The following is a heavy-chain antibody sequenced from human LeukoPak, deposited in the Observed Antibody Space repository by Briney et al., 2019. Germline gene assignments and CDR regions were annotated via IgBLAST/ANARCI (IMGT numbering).Heavy chain of an antibody. CDR2: IKQGGGEE. V-gene: IGHV3-7*03. D-gene: IGHD2-15*01. CDR1: GFSFSNYA. Sequence: GGSLRLSCSASGFSFSNYAMYWVRQAPGKGLEWVANIKQGGGEEYYVDSVKGRFTISRDNAKNSLYLQMNSLRAEDTAVYYYARDFGLRCSGGTCYSVYYYGMDVWGKGTTVTVSS. J-gene: IGHJ6*04. CDR3: ARDFGLRCSGGTCYSVYYYGMDV.